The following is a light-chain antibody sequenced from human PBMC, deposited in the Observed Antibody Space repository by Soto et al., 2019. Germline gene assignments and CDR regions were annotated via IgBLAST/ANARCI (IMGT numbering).Light chain of an antibody. J-gene: IGKJ1*01. CDR2: AAS. Sequence: DIQMTQSPSSLSASVGNRVTITCRASQRLGIYLNWYQQKPGKAPKLLIYAASTLQSGVPSRFSGSGSGTDFTLTISSLQPADFTTYYCQQTYGTPPTFGQGTKVEI. V-gene: IGKV1-39*01. CDR3: QQTYGTPPT. CDR1: QRLGIY.